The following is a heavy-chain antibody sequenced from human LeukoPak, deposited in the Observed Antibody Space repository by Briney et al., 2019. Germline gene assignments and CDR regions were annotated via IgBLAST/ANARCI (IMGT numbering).Heavy chain of an antibody. D-gene: IGHD2-2*01. CDR3: ARGGLLGYCSSTSCSMGGPLDY. CDR2: IWYDGSNK. Sequence: GRSLRLSCAASGFTFSSYGMHWVRQAPGKGLEWVAVIWYDGSNKYYADSVKGRFTISRDNSKNTLYLQMNSLRAEDTAVYYCARGGLLGYCSSTSCSMGGPLDYWGQGTLVTVSS. J-gene: IGHJ4*02. CDR1: GFTFSSYG. V-gene: IGHV3-33*01.